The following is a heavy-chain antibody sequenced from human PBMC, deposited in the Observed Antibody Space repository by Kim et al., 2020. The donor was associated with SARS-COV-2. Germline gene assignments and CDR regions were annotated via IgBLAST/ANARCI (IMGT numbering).Heavy chain of an antibody. CDR3: AKGPEIFNYFFGMDV. Sequence: GGSLRLSCAASGFTFDDYAMHWVRQAPGKGLEWVSGISWNSGSIGYADSVKGRFTISRDNAKNSLYLQMNSLRSEDTALYYCAKGPEIFNYFFGMDVWGQGTTLTVSS. CDR1: GFTFDDYA. D-gene: IGHD3-9*01. CDR2: ISWNSGSI. J-gene: IGHJ6*02. V-gene: IGHV3-9*01.